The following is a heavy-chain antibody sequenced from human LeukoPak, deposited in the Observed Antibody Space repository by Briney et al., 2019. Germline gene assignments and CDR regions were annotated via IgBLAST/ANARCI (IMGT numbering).Heavy chain of an antibody. CDR3: AKDVRVGGGGMDV. J-gene: IGHJ6*02. CDR2: ISDSGGNT. CDR1: GFTFSSYS. D-gene: IGHD1-26*01. Sequence: RSGGSLRLSCAASGFTFSSYSMNWVRQAPGKGLEWVSLISDSGGNTYYADSVKGRFTISRDNSKNTLSLQMNSLRAEDTAVYYCAKDVRVGGGGMDVWGQGTPVTVSS. V-gene: IGHV3-23*01.